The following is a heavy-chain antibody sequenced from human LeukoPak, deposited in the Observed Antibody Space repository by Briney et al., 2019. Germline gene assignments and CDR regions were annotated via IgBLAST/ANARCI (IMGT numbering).Heavy chain of an antibody. Sequence: ASVKVSCKASGGTFSSYAISWVRQAPGQGLEWMGRVIPILGIANYAQKFQGRVTITADKSTSTAYMELSSLRSEDTAVYYCARGASSGDHNDYWGQGTLVTVSS. CDR1: GGTFSSYA. V-gene: IGHV1-69*04. CDR3: ARGASSGDHNDY. CDR2: VIPILGIA. J-gene: IGHJ4*02. D-gene: IGHD4-17*01.